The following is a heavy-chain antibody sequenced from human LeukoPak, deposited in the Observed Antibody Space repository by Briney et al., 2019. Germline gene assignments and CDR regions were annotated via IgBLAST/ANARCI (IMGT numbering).Heavy chain of an antibody. CDR3: AKVGVGAQRLDY. D-gene: IGHD1-26*01. J-gene: IGHJ4*02. Sequence: SETLSLTWIFAGASISNNYWSWIRQPPRKGLELVGYVYYGGSTKYNPSLKRQVTISVDMSGNKFSLNVRSVTAADTATYYCAKVGVGAQRLDYWGQGTLVTVSS. CDR1: GASISNNY. CDR2: VYYGGST. V-gene: IGHV4-59*01.